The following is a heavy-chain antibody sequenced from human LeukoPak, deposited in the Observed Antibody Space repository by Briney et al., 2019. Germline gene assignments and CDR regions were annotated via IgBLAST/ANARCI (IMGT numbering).Heavy chain of an antibody. V-gene: IGHV1-69*04. D-gene: IGHD6-13*01. CDR1: GGTFSSYA. Sequence: SVKVSCKASGGTFSSYAISWVRQAPGQGLEWMGRIIPILGIANYAQKFQGRVTITADKSTSTAYMELSSLRSEDTAVYYCAREELVPGPYYYYGMDVWGQGTTVTVSS. J-gene: IGHJ6*02. CDR2: IIPILGIA. CDR3: AREELVPGPYYYYGMDV.